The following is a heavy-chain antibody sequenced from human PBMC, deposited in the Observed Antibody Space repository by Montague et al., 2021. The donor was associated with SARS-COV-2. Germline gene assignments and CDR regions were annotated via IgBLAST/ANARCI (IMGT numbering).Heavy chain of an antibody. D-gene: IGHD3-10*01. V-gene: IGHV4-4*02. CDR2: IYHSGST. CDR3: ASRGAGWFGSNPERFDY. J-gene: IGHJ4*02. Sequence: SETLFLTCAVSGGSISNSQWWSWVRQPPGKGLEWIGEIYHSGSTNYNPSLKSRVTISVDKSKNQFSLKLNSVTAADTAVYYCASRGAGWFGSNPERFDYWGQGTLVTVSS. CDR1: GGSISNSQW.